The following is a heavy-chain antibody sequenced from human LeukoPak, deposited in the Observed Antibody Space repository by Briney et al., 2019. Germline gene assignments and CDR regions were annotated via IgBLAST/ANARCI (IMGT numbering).Heavy chain of an antibody. Sequence: GGSLRLSCTASGFTFSSYGMSWVRQAPGEGLEWVSIISGSGGSTYYADSVKGRFTISRDNSKNTLYLQMNSLRAEDTAVYYCAKGRVEMATVDYWGQGTLVTVSS. J-gene: IGHJ4*02. CDR1: GFTFSSYG. CDR2: ISGSGGST. V-gene: IGHV3-23*01. D-gene: IGHD5-24*01. CDR3: AKGRVEMATVDY.